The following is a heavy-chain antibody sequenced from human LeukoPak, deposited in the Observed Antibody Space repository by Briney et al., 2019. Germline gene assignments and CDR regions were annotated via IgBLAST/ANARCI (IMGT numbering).Heavy chain of an antibody. Sequence: GGSLRLSCAASGFTFSSYWMTWVRQAPGKGLEWVANIKQDGSEKYYVDSVKGRFTISRDNARNSLYLQMNSLRAEDTAVYYCARRWWQQLVVTLFDYWGQGTLVTVSS. CDR1: GFTFSSYW. CDR3: ARRWWQQLVVTLFDY. J-gene: IGHJ4*02. V-gene: IGHV3-7*01. D-gene: IGHD6-13*01. CDR2: IKQDGSEK.